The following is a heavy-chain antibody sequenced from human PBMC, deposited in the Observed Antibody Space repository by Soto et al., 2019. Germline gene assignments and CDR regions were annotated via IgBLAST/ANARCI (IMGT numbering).Heavy chain of an antibody. CDR3: ARDSVVVVAADPYYYYYGMDV. CDR2: ISSSGSTI. J-gene: IGHJ6*02. V-gene: IGHV3-48*03. Sequence: RRLSCAASGFTFSSYEMNWVRQAPGKGLEWVSYISSSGSTIYYADSVKGRFTISRDNAKNSLYLQMNSLRAEDTAVYYCARDSVVVVAADPYYYYYGMDVWGQGTTVTVSS. D-gene: IGHD2-15*01. CDR1: GFTFSSYE.